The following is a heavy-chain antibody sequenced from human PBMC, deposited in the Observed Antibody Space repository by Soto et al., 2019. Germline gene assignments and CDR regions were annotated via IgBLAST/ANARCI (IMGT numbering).Heavy chain of an antibody. J-gene: IGHJ4*02. Sequence: VRQAPGKGLEWVANIKEDGSTKFYVDSVKGRFTISRDNAKNSLFLQMNSLRAEDTAVYYCATTAAAAASDWGQGTLVTVSS. D-gene: IGHD6-13*01. V-gene: IGHV3-7*01. CDR3: ATTAAAAASD. CDR2: IKEDGSTK.